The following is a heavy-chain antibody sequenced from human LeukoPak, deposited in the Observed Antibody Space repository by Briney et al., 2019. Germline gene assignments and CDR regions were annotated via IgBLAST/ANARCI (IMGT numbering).Heavy chain of an antibody. CDR2: IYYSGST. J-gene: IGHJ5*02. CDR3: ARRGPMTTVTTSENHNWFDP. V-gene: IGHV4-39*01. D-gene: IGHD4-17*01. Sequence: TSETLSLTCTVSGGSISGRTSHWGWIRQPAGKGLESIGTIYYSGSTYYHPSLKSRVTISVDTSNNQFSLKLNSVTAADTAVYFCARRGPMTTVTTSENHNWFDPWGQGTLVTVSS. CDR1: GGSISGRTSH.